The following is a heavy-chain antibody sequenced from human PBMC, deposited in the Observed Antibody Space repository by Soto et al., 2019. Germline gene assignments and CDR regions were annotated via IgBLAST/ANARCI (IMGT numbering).Heavy chain of an antibody. Sequence: EVQLVESGGGLVQPGRSLRLSCAASGFTFDDYAMHWVLQAPGKGLEWVSGISWNSGSIGYADSVKGRFTISRDNAKNSLYLQMNSLRAEDTALYYCAKDRGLVLSFYFDYWGQGTLVTVSS. J-gene: IGHJ4*02. V-gene: IGHV3-9*01. CDR1: GFTFDDYA. D-gene: IGHD6-19*01. CDR2: ISWNSGSI. CDR3: AKDRGLVLSFYFDY.